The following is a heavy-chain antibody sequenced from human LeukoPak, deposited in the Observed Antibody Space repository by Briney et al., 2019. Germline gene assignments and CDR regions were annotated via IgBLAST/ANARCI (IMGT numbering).Heavy chain of an antibody. Sequence: PSETLSLTCTVSGGSIIRYSWSWVRQPPGKGLEWIAYIYYPGTTSYNPSLRSRVTLSLDSSKSHFSLRLSSVTAADTAVYYCARGTDYGVNSYFDSWGQGTLVTVSS. J-gene: IGHJ4*02. V-gene: IGHV4-59*01. CDR3: ARGTDYGVNSYFDS. D-gene: IGHD4-23*01. CDR2: IYYPGTT. CDR1: GGSIIRYS.